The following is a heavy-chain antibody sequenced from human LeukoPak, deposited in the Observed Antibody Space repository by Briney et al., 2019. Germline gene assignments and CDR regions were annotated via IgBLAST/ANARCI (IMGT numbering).Heavy chain of an antibody. V-gene: IGHV1-69*13. CDR2: IIPIFGTA. CDR3: ARSRRQVGSTSCYHP. J-gene: IGHJ5*02. Sequence: SVKVSCKVSGVTFSSYAISSVRQAPGQGLEWMRGIIPIFGTANYAQKFQGRVTITADESTSTAYMELSSLRSEDTAVYYCARSRRQVGSTSCYHPWGQGTLVTVSS. CDR1: GVTFSSYA. D-gene: IGHD2-2*01.